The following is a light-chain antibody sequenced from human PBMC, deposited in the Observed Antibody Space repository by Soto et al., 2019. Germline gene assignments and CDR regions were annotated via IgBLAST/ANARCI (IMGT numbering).Light chain of an antibody. Sequence: VMTQYPATLSLSPGERATLSCTASQSAAGNLAWYQQKPGQAPRLLIYAASTRATGVPARCSSSGSGTEFTLTISILQADDFAVYCWQQDDNWCTFGQGTKVDIK. V-gene: IGKV3-15*01. CDR3: QQDDNWCT. CDR1: QSAAGN. CDR2: AAS. J-gene: IGKJ1*01.